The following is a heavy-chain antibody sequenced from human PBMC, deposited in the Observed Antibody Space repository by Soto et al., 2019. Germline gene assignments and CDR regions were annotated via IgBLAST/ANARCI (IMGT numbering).Heavy chain of an antibody. CDR3: ARTPSYCVGPDCFLTGFDF. CDR2: IDWDDEK. D-gene: IGHD2-21*01. J-gene: IGHJ4*02. CDR1: GFSLTTSGMC. V-gene: IGHV2-70*11. Sequence: SGPTLVNPTQTLTLTCTFSGFSLTTSGMCVSWIRQPPGQALEWLARIDWDDEKYYSTSLRTRLSISKDTSKNQVVLTLTNMDPVDTTTYYCARTPSYCVGPDCFLTGFDFWGQGALVTAPQ.